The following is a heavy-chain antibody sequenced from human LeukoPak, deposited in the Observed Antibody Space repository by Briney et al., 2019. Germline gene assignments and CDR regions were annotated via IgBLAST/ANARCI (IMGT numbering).Heavy chain of an antibody. CDR2: INHSGST. J-gene: IGHJ6*04. D-gene: IGHD3-10*01. V-gene: IGHV4-34*01. CDR1: GGSFSGYY. Sequence: PSETLSLTCAVYGGSFSGYYWSWIRQPPGKGLEWIGEINHSGSTIYNPSLKSRVTISVDTSKNQFSLKLSSVTAADTAVYYCARARTMVRGVIIKPYYGMDVWGKGTTVTVSS. CDR3: ARARTMVRGVIIKPYYGMDV.